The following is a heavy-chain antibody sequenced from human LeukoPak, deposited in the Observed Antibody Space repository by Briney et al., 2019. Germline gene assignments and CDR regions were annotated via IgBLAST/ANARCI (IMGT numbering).Heavy chain of an antibody. CDR1: GDSVSSNGVI. Sequence: SQTLSLTYDISGDSVSSNGVIWNWIRQSPSRGLEWLGRTYYKSKWYNDYATSVQSRITINSDTSRNQFSLQLNSVTPEDTAVHYCARDLHGSRGEFDYWGQGTLVTVSS. V-gene: IGHV6-1*01. J-gene: IGHJ4*02. CDR3: ARDLHGSRGEFDY. D-gene: IGHD3-10*01. CDR2: TYYKSKWYN.